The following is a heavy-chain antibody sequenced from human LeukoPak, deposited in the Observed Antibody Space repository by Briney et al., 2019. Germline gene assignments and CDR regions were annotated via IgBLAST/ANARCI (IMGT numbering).Heavy chain of an antibody. CDR3: ARLLRGYSYGRYYYYYMDV. J-gene: IGHJ6*03. CDR2: INHSGST. Sequence: SETLSLTCAVYGGSFSGYYWSWIRQPPGKGLEWIGEINHSGSTNYNPSLKSRVTISVDTSKNQFSLKLSSVTAADTAVYYCARLLRGYSYGRYYYYYMDVWGKGTTVTISS. D-gene: IGHD5-18*01. CDR1: GGSFSGYY. V-gene: IGHV4-34*01.